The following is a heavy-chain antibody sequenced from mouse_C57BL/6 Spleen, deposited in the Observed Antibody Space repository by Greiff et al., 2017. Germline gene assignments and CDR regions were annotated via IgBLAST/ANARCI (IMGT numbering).Heavy chain of an antibody. Sequence: EVQLVESGGGLVQPGGSLKLSCAASGFTFSDYGMAWVRQAPRKGPEWVAFISNLAYSIYYADTVTGRFTISRENAKNTLYLEMSSLRSEDTAMYYCARQGGSTYFDYWGQGTTLTVSS. CDR2: ISNLAYSI. J-gene: IGHJ2*01. CDR3: ARQGGSTYFDY. CDR1: GFTFSDYG. V-gene: IGHV5-15*01. D-gene: IGHD1-1*01.